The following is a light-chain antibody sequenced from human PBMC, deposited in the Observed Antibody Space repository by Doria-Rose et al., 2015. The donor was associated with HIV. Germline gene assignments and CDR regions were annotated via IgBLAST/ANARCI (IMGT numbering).Light chain of an antibody. Sequence: EIVLSQSPVTLSLSTGERATLSCRASQSFSSTYLAWYQQKPGQAPSLLIYDGYTSATGIPDRISASWSGTSFTLTINRLEPEDFAPYYCHQYGCSWMFGQGTKVEI. CDR1: QSFSSTY. J-gene: IGKJ1*01. V-gene: IGKV3-20*01. CDR2: DGY. CDR3: HQYGCSWM.